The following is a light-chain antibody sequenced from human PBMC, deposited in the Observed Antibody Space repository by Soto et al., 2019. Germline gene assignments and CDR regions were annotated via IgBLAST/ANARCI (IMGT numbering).Light chain of an antibody. J-gene: IGLJ2*01. CDR3: CSYAGSYTLEV. Sequence: QSVLTQPPSVSGSPGQSVTISCTGTSRDVGAYDYVSWYQQHPGKAPKLISYDVSQRPSGVPDRFAGSKSGNTASLTISGLQAEDEADYYCCSYAGSYTLEVFGGGTKVTVL. V-gene: IGLV2-11*01. CDR2: DVS. CDR1: SRDVGAYDY.